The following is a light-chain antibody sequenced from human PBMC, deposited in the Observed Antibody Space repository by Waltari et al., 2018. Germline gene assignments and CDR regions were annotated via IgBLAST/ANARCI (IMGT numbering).Light chain of an antibody. V-gene: IGLV3-10*01. CDR2: EDS. Sequence: SYELPQPPSVSVSPGQTAMITCSGDALAKKYAFWYQQKSGQAPVLVIYEDSKRPSGIPERFSGSSSGTMATLTISGAQVEDEADYYCYSTDSSGNHRGVFGGGTKLTVL. J-gene: IGLJ2*01. CDR1: ALAKKY. CDR3: YSTDSSGNHRGV.